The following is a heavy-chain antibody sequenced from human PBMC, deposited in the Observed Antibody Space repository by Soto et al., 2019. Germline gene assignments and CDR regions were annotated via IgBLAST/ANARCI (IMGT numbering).Heavy chain of an antibody. Sequence: SETLSLTCAVSGGSISSGGYSWSWIRQPPGKGLEWIGYIYHSGSTYYNPSLKSRVTISVDRSKNQFSLKLSSVTAADTAVYYCAPRRALPPYYSGQGPLVTVSS. CDR3: APRRALPPYY. V-gene: IGHV4-30-2*01. CDR1: GGSISSGGYS. J-gene: IGHJ4*02. D-gene: IGHD1-26*01. CDR2: IYHSGST.